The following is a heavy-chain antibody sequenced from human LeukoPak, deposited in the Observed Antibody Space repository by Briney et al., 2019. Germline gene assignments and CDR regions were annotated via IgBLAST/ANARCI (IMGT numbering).Heavy chain of an antibody. Sequence: GASVKVSCKASGYTFTDYYIHWVRQAPGQGLEFMGWINPHSGDANYAQKFQGRITMSRDTSITTAYMEMSRLRIDDTAVYYCATRSWLDYWGQGTLVTASS. J-gene: IGHJ4*02. D-gene: IGHD6-13*01. CDR3: ATRSWLDY. CDR2: INPHSGDA. V-gene: IGHV1-2*02. CDR1: GYTFTDYY.